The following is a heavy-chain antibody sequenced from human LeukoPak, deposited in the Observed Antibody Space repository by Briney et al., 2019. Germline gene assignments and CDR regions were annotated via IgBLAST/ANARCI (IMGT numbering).Heavy chain of an antibody. CDR2: ISGSDGST. D-gene: IGHD3-16*01. Sequence: GGSLRLSCAASGYTFSNYAMTWVRQAPGKGLEWVSAISGSDGSTYYSDSVTGRFSISRDNAKNTLYLQMTSLTTDDTAVYYCAKAVYVFGGVYKFALGGRGTLVPVPS. CDR3: AKAVYVFGGVYKFAL. V-gene: IGHV3-23*01. J-gene: IGHJ4*02. CDR1: GYTFSNYA.